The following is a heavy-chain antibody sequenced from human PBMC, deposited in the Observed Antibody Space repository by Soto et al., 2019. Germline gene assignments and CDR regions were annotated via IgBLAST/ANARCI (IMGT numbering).Heavy chain of an antibody. Sequence: LSLTCTVSGGSISSGGYSWSWIRQHPGQGLEWIGYIYYSGSTYYNPSLKSRVTISVDTSNNQFSLKLSSVTAADTAVYYCARDGRSSYSSAWYYSDYWGQGTIVIISS. V-gene: IGHV4-31*03. J-gene: IGHJ4*02. CDR1: GGSISSGGYS. CDR2: IYYSGST. CDR3: ARDGRSSYSSAWYYSDY. D-gene: IGHD6-19*01.